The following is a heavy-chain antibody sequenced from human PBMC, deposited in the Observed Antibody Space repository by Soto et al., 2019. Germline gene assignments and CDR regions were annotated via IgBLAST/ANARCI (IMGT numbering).Heavy chain of an antibody. V-gene: IGHV4-59*01. D-gene: IGHD3-3*01. CDR1: GGSISSYY. Sequence: SETLSLTCTVSGGSISSYYWSWIRQPPGKGLEWIGYIYYSGSTNYNPSLKSRVTISVDTSKNQFSLKLSSVTAADTAVYYCARDQPYYDFWSGYYGGYYYYYGMDVWGQGTTVTVSS. CDR2: IYYSGST. J-gene: IGHJ6*02. CDR3: ARDQPYYDFWSGYYGGYYYYYGMDV.